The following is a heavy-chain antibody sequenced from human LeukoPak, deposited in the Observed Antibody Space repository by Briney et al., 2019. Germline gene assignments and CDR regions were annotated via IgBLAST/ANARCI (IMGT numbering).Heavy chain of an antibody. CDR1: DDSISSYY. D-gene: IGHD3-10*01. V-gene: IGHV4-59*08. J-gene: IGHJ5*02. Sequence: SETLSLTCTVSDDSISSYYWSWIRQPPGKGLEWIGYISYSGGTNYNPSLKSRVTISLDASKNQFSLRLSSVTAADTAVYYCARYYGSGRNWFDPWGQGTLVTVSS. CDR3: ARYYGSGRNWFDP. CDR2: ISYSGGT.